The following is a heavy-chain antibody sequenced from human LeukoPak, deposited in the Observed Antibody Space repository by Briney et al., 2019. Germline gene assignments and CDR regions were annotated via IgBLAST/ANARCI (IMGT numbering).Heavy chain of an antibody. D-gene: IGHD2-2*02. CDR3: ARVDVVVPAAIPPDY. CDR2: ISAYNGNT. V-gene: IGHV1-18*01. Sequence: ASVKVSFKASGYTFTSYGISWVRQAPGQGLEWMGWISAYNGNTNYAQKLQGRVTMTTDTSTSTAYMELRSLRSDDTAVYYCARVDVVVPAAIPPDYWGQGTLVTVSS. J-gene: IGHJ4*02. CDR1: GYTFTSYG.